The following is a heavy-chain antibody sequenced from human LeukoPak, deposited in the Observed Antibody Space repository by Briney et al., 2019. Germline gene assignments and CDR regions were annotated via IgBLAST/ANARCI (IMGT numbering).Heavy chain of an antibody. V-gene: IGHV1-18*01. CDR1: GYTFTSYG. D-gene: IGHD1-20*01. CDR3: ARDSRSRITGTTWTY. J-gene: IGHJ4*02. CDR2: ISAYNGNT. Sequence: ASVKVSCKASGYTFTSYGISWVRQAPGQGLEWMGWISAYNGNTNYAQKLQGRVTMTADTSTSTAYMELRSLRSDDTAVYYCARDSRSRITGTTWTYWGQGTLVTVSS.